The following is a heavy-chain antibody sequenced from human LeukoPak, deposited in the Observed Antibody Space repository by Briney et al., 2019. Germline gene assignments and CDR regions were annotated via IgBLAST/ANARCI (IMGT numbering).Heavy chain of an antibody. Sequence: GGSLRLSCAASGFTFSSYWMAWVRQAPGKGLEWVANMKEDGGEKYYVDSVKGRFTISRDNAKNSLYLQMNSLRAEDTAVYYCARRGESDILTGYSDYWGQGTLVTVSS. CDR1: GFTFSSYW. J-gene: IGHJ4*02. V-gene: IGHV3-7*03. CDR2: MKEDGGEK. D-gene: IGHD3-9*01. CDR3: ARRGESDILTGYSDY.